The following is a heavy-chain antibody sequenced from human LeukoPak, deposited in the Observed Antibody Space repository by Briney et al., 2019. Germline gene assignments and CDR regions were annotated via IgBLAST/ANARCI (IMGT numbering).Heavy chain of an antibody. Sequence: GGSPRLSCAASGFTFSSYAMSWVRQAPGKGLEWVSAISGSGGSTYYADSVKGRFTISRDNSKNTLYLQMNSLRAEDTAVYYCAKGVITFGGVIQAFDPWGQGTLVTVSS. CDR1: GFTFSSYA. CDR2: ISGSGGST. CDR3: AKGVITFGGVIQAFDP. D-gene: IGHD3-16*02. J-gene: IGHJ5*02. V-gene: IGHV3-23*01.